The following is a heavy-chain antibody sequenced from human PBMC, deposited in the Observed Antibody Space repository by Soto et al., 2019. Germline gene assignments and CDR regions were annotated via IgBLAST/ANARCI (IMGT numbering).Heavy chain of an antibody. CDR3: ARHGGPLGRVVAGPFDY. J-gene: IGHJ4*02. D-gene: IGHD6-19*01. Sequence: SETLSLTCTVSGGSISSSSYYWGWIRQPPGKGLEWIGSIYYSGSTYYNPSLKSRVTISVDTSKNQFSLKLSSVTAADTAVYYCARHGGPLGRVVAGPFDYWGQGTLVTVSS. V-gene: IGHV4-39*01. CDR1: GGSISSSSYY. CDR2: IYYSGST.